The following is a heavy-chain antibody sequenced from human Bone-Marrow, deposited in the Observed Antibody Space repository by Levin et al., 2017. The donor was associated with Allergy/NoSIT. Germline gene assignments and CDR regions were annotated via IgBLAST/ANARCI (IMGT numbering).Heavy chain of an antibody. Sequence: GGSLRLSCAASGFTFSSYAMSWVRQAPGKGLEWVSAISGSGGSTYYADSVKGRFTISRDNSKNTVYLQMNSLRAEDTAVYYCAKDPRYCSGGSCYWSFDYWGQGTLVTVSS. D-gene: IGHD2-15*01. J-gene: IGHJ4*02. CDR3: AKDPRYCSGGSCYWSFDY. V-gene: IGHV3-23*01. CDR2: ISGSGGST. CDR1: GFTFSSYA.